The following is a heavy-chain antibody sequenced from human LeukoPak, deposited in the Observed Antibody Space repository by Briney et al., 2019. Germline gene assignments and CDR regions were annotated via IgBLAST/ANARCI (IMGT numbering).Heavy chain of an antibody. V-gene: IGHV4-34*01. CDR3: ARGGPGYSSGWYVPAISYFDY. CDR2: INHSGST. J-gene: IGHJ4*02. D-gene: IGHD6-19*01. CDR1: GGSFSGYY. Sequence: SETLSLTCAVYGGSFSGYYWSWIRQPPGKGLEWIGEINHSGSTNYNPSLKIRVTISVDPSKNQFSLKLSSVAAADTAVYYCARGGPGYSSGWYVPAISYFDYWGQGTLVTVSS.